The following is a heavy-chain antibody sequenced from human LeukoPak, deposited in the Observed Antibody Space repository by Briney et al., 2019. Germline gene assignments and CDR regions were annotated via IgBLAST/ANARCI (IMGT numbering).Heavy chain of an antibody. CDR1: GFTFDDYG. CDR3: ARDQKNYYYMDV. J-gene: IGHJ6*03. CDR2: INWNGGST. Sequence: GGSLRPSCAASGFTFDDYGMSWVRQAPGKGLEWVSGINWNGGSTGYADSVKGRFTISRDNAKNSLYLQMNSLRAEDTALYYCARDQKNYYYMDVWGKGTTVTVSS. V-gene: IGHV3-20*04.